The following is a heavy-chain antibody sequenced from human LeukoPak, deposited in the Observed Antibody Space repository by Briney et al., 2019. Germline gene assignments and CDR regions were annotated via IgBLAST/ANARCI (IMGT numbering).Heavy chain of an antibody. V-gene: IGHV3-23*01. CDR2: ISNSGGST. CDR1: GFTFSSYA. D-gene: IGHD3-10*01. Sequence: GGSLRLSCAASGFTFSSYAMSWVRQAPGKGLEWVSGISNSGGSTYYADSVKGRFTISRDNSKNTLYLQMNSLRAEDTAVYYCAKDRDFGSGSYYKVDYWGQGTLVTVSS. J-gene: IGHJ4*02. CDR3: AKDRDFGSGSYYKVDY.